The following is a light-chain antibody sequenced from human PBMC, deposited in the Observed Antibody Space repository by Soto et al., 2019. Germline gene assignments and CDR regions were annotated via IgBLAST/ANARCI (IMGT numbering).Light chain of an antibody. Sequence: QSALTQPASVSGSPGQSITISCTGTSSDVGAYNYASWYQQYPGKAPKLMIYGVSNRPSGVSNRFSGSKSGNTASLTISGLQADDEADYYCNSYAGSSYVVGTGTKVTV. CDR3: NSYAGSSYV. CDR2: GVS. J-gene: IGLJ1*01. CDR1: SSDVGAYNY. V-gene: IGLV2-14*01.